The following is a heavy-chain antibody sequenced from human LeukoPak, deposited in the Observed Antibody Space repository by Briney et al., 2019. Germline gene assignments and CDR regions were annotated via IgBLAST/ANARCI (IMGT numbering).Heavy chain of an antibody. CDR2: IYHSEST. D-gene: IGHD3-16*01. CDR3: AGFDHVWETHGMDAFDL. Sequence: PSETLSLTCGVSGYSISRGYSWGWIRQPPGKGLEWIGNIYHSESTHYNPSLKSRVTISPDTSKNQFSLKLTSVTASDTAVYYCAGFDHVWETHGMDAFDLWGQGTMVTASS. CDR1: GYSISRGYS. V-gene: IGHV4-38-2*01. J-gene: IGHJ3*01.